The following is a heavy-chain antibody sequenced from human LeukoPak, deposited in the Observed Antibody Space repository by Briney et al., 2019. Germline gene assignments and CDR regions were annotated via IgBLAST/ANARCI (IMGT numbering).Heavy chain of an antibody. Sequence: PGGSLRLSCAASGFTFSNYAMSWVRQAPGKGLGWVSVISGSGATTDHADSVMGRFTISRDNSKNTLYLQMNSLRAEDTAVYYCARDLEIGSSSYYFDYWGQGTLVTVSS. V-gene: IGHV3-23*01. J-gene: IGHJ4*02. D-gene: IGHD3-3*01. CDR2: ISGSGATT. CDR3: ARDLEIGSSSYYFDY. CDR1: GFTFSNYA.